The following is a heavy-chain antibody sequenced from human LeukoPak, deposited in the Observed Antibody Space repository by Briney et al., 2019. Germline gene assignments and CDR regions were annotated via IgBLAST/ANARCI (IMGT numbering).Heavy chain of an antibody. CDR3: ARDLHQWELRDGVFDY. CDR1: GGSISSSSYY. Sequence: SETLSLTCTVSGGSISSSSYYWGWIRQPPGKGLEWIGSIYYSGSTYYNPSLKSRVTISVDTSKNQFSLKLSSVTAADTAVYYCARDLHQWELRDGVFDYWGQGTLVTVSS. V-gene: IGHV4-39*07. J-gene: IGHJ4*02. D-gene: IGHD1-26*01. CDR2: IYYSGST.